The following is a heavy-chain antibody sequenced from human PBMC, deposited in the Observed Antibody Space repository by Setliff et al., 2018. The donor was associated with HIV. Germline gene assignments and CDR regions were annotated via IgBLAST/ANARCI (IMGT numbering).Heavy chain of an antibody. CDR1: GGSISSHY. J-gene: IGHJ4*02. D-gene: IGHD3-22*01. V-gene: IGHV4-59*11. Sequence: SETLSLTCSVSGGSISSHYWSWLRQPPGKGLEWIGYIYYTGSTNYNPSLKSRLTVSLDMSKNEFSLKLTSVTAADTAVYYCARLDSSGYFVEYWGQGTLVTSPQ. CDR3: ARLDSSGYFVEY. CDR2: IYYTGST.